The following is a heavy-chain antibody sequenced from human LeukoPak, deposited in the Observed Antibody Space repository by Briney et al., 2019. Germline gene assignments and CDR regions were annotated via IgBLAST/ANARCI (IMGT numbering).Heavy chain of an antibody. V-gene: IGHV3-7*01. Sequence: GGSLRLSCAASGFTFSNYWMNWVRQAPGKGLEWVANIKQDGSEKHYLDSVKGRFTISRDNGKNPLYLQMSSLRAEDTAVYYCARGGVGATFYWGQGTLVTVSS. CDR1: GFTFSNYW. J-gene: IGHJ4*02. CDR3: ARGGVGATFY. CDR2: IKQDGSEK. D-gene: IGHD1-26*01.